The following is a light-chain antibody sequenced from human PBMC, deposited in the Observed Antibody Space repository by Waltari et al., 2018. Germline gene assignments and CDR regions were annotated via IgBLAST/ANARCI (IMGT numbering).Light chain of an antibody. CDR2: GTN. J-gene: IGLJ2*01. CDR1: GSNIGAGYD. CDR3: QSYDTSLSVV. V-gene: IGLV1-40*01. Sequence: QSVLTQPPSVSGAPGQRVTISCTRSGSNIGAGYDVHRYRHLPGKAPPLLNYGTNTRPLGVPDRFFGSQSGTSASLAIVGLQADDEADYYCQSYDTSLSVVFGGGTKLTVL.